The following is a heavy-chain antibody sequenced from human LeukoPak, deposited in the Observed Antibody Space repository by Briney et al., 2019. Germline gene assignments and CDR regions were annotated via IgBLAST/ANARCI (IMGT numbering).Heavy chain of an antibody. Sequence: PGGSQRLSCAASGFTFSTYEMNWVRQAPGKGLEWVSGISWNSGSIGYADSVKGRFTISRDNAKNSLYLQMNSLRAEDTALYYCAKSLSDDSSGTDYWGQGTLVTVSS. V-gene: IGHV3-9*01. D-gene: IGHD6-19*01. CDR3: AKSLSDDSSGTDY. CDR2: ISWNSGSI. CDR1: GFTFSTYE. J-gene: IGHJ4*02.